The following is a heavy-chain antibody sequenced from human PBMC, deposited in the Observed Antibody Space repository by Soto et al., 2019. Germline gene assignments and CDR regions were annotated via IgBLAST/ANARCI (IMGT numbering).Heavy chain of an antibody. CDR2: SYHSGST. Sequence: QVQLQESGPGLVKPSGTLSLTCAVSSGSISSSNWWSWVRQPPGKGLEWIGESYHSGSTNYNPSLKSRVTIAVDKSKNQFSLKLSSVTAADTAFYYGAGVAGVVTAGGYFDYWGQGTLVTVSS. V-gene: IGHV4-4*02. CDR1: SGSISSSNW. CDR3: AGVAGVVTAGGYFDY. J-gene: IGHJ4*02. D-gene: IGHD6-13*01.